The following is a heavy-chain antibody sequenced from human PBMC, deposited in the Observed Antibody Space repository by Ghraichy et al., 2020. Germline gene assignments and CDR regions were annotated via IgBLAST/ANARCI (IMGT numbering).Heavy chain of an antibody. J-gene: IGHJ4*02. V-gene: IGHV3-48*01. Sequence: GGSLRLSCAASGFTFSSYSMNWVRQAPGKGLEWVSYISSSSSTIYYADSVKGRFTISRDNAKNSLYLQMNSLRAEDTAVYYCARHYGDYPWDYWGQGTLVTVSS. CDR2: ISSSSSTI. CDR3: ARHYGDYPWDY. D-gene: IGHD4-17*01. CDR1: GFTFSSYS.